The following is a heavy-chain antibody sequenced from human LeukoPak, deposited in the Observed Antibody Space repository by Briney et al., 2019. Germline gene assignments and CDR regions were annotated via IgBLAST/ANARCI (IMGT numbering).Heavy chain of an antibody. CDR1: GGSVSSGSYY. CDR3: ARADIVVVPAAKDDAFDI. V-gene: IGHV4-61*01. CDR2: IYYSGST. Sequence: SETLSLTCTVSGGSVSSGSYYWSWIRQPPEKGLEWIGYIYYSGSTNYNPSLKSRVTISVDMSKNQFSLKLSSVTAADTAVYYCARADIVVVPAAKDDAFDIWGQGTMVTVSS. J-gene: IGHJ3*02. D-gene: IGHD2-2*01.